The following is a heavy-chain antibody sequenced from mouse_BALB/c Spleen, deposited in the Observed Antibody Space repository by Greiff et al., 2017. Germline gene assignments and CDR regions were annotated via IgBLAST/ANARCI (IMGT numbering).Heavy chain of an antibody. J-gene: IGHJ3*01. Sequence: VKLVESGPGLVAPSQSLSITCTVSGFSLTSYGVHWVRQPPGKGLEWLGVIWAGGSTNYNSALMSRLSISKDNSKSQVFLKMNSLQTDDTAMYYCARGGTVLSPTWFAYWGQGTLVTVSA. D-gene: IGHD1-1*01. CDR3: ARGGTVLSPTWFAY. CDR2: IWAGGST. V-gene: IGHV2-9*02. CDR1: GFSLTSYG.